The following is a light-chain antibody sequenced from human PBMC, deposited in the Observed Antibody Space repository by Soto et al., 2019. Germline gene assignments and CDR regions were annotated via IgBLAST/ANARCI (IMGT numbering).Light chain of an antibody. Sequence: QSVLTQPASVSGSPGQSITLSCTGTSSDVGGYNYVSWYQQHPGKAPKLMIYDVSNRPSGVSNRFSGSKSGNTASLTISGLQAEDEDDYYCSSYTSSSTRVFGGWTQLTVL. CDR2: DVS. J-gene: IGLJ3*02. V-gene: IGLV2-14*01. CDR1: SSDVGGYNY. CDR3: SSYTSSSTRV.